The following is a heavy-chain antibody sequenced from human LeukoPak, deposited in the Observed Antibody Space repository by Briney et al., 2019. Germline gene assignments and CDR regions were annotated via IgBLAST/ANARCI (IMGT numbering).Heavy chain of an antibody. Sequence: WASVKVSCKASGGTFSSYAISWVRQAPGQGLEWMGGIIPIFGTANYAQKFQGRVTITADESTSTAYMELSSLRSEDTAVYYCAREREWVTTYYYYYYGMDVWGQGTTVTVSS. J-gene: IGHJ6*02. D-gene: IGHD3-3*01. CDR1: GGTFSSYA. CDR3: AREREWVTTYYYYYYGMDV. V-gene: IGHV1-69*13. CDR2: IIPIFGTA.